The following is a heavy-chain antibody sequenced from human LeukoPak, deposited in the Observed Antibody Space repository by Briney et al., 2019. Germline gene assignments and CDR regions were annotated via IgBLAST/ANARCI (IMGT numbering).Heavy chain of an antibody. CDR1: AFTVISYA. CDR3: AKSRAARHGHVQ. CDR2: ISGSGGST. J-gene: IGHJ4*02. V-gene: IGHV3-23*01. D-gene: IGHD6-6*01. Sequence: GRSLRLAWAASAFTVISYAMSWVRQAPGKGLEWGLAISGSGGSTSYADSVKSRFTISRDNSKNKLYLHMNSLRAEDTAVYYCAKSRAARHGHVQWGQGTLVTVSS.